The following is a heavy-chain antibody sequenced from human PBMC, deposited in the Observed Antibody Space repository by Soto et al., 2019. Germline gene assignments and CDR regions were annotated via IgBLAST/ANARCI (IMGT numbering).Heavy chain of an antibody. Sequence: SVKVSCKASGGTFSSYTISWVRQAPGQGLEWMGRIIPILGIANYAQKFQGRVTITADKSTSTAYMELSSLRSEDTAVYYCARDIRSGYDLYYFDYWGQGTLVTVSS. D-gene: IGHD5-12*01. CDR2: IIPILGIA. CDR1: GGTFSSYT. J-gene: IGHJ4*02. V-gene: IGHV1-69*04. CDR3: ARDIRSGYDLYYFDY.